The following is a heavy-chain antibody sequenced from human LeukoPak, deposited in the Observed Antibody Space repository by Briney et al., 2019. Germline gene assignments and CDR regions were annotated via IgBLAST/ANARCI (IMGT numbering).Heavy chain of an antibody. CDR2: IYSGGST. V-gene: IGHV3-53*01. J-gene: IGHJ4*02. Sequence: GGSLRLSCAASGFTVSSNYMSWVRQAPGKGLEWVSVIYSGGSTYYADSVKGRFTISRDNSKNTLYLQMNSPRAEDTAVYYRARLFGSGSYYSWGQGTLVTVSS. D-gene: IGHD3-10*01. CDR3: ARLFGSGSYYS. CDR1: GFTVSSNY.